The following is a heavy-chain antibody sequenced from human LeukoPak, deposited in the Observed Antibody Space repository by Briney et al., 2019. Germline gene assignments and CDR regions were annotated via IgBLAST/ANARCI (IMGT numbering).Heavy chain of an antibody. V-gene: IGHV3-7*04. CDR2: IKQDGSEK. CDR1: GFTFSSYN. Sequence: GGSLRLSCAASGFTFSSYNMHWVRQAPGKGLEWVANIKQDGSEKYYVDSVKGRFTISRDNAKNSLYLQMNSSRAEDTAVYYCARDLYSKRVLLPGDYWGQGTLVTVSA. CDR3: ARDLYSKRVLLPGDY. J-gene: IGHJ4*02. D-gene: IGHD3-10*01.